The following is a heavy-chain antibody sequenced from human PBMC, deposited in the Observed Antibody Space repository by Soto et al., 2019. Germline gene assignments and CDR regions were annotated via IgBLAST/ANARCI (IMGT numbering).Heavy chain of an antibody. J-gene: IGHJ4*02. CDR2: ISAYNCNT. Sequence: QVQLVQSGAEVKKPGASVKVSCKASGYTFSNYGINWVRQAPGQGLEWMGWISAYNCNTKYAQKLQVTVTMTTDTSTSTAYMEMMSLRSDDTDEYSCASDSPHVDYWGQGTLVTVSS. V-gene: IGHV1-18*01. CDR3: ASDSPHVDY. CDR1: GYTFSNYG.